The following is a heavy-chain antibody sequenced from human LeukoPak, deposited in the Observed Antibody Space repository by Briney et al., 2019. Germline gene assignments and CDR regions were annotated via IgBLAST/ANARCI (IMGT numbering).Heavy chain of an antibody. CDR2: INGDGRTT. D-gene: IGHD5-12*01. CDR3: VGDQVDDTGYLR. CDR1: GFIFSTYT. Sequence: AGSLRLSCSASGFIFSTYTMYWVRQAPGKGLEYVSVINGDGRTTYYIDSVKGRFTISRDNSKNTLYLQMSSLRADDTAVYYCVGDQVDDTGYLRWGQGTRVTVSA. J-gene: IGHJ4*02. V-gene: IGHV3-64D*06.